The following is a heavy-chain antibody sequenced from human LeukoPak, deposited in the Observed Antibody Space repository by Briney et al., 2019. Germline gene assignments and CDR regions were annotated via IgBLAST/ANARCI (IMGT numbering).Heavy chain of an antibody. Sequence: ASETLSLTCAVSGGSITSSNWWGWVRQPPGKGRGWIGEIYHSGSTNYNPSLKSRVTISVDKSKNQFSLKLNSVTAADTAVYYCARYSYGYSDAFDIWGQGTMVTVSS. CDR3: ARYSYGYSDAFDI. CDR1: GGSITSSNW. J-gene: IGHJ3*02. D-gene: IGHD5-18*01. V-gene: IGHV4-4*02. CDR2: IYHSGST.